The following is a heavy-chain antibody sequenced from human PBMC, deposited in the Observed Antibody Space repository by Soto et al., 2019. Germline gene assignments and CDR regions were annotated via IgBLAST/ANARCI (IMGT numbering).Heavy chain of an antibody. D-gene: IGHD4-17*01. J-gene: IGHJ4*02. V-gene: IGHV1-18*01. CDR3: ARDCGTAMTTHYLDF. CDR1: GYNFDAGG. Sequence: QVEVVQSGPEVKKPGASVKVSCKASGYNFDAGGISWVRQAPGQGLEWMGWISSHTGNTNYAQNLQGRVTMTTDTSTTTVYMELRSLTSDDTSVYYCARDCGTAMTTHYLDFWGQGSLVTVSS. CDR2: ISSHTGNT.